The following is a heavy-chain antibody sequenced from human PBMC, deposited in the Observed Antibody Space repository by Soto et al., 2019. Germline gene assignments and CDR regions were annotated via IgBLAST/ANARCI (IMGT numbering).Heavy chain of an antibody. D-gene: IGHD1-26*01. V-gene: IGHV1-69*13. J-gene: IGHJ4*02. Sequence: LVKVSFKASGGTFSSYAISWLRQAPGQGLEWMGGIIPIFGTANYAQKFQGRVTITADESTSTAYMELSSLRSEDTAVYYCARGVAGGSYYSFDYWGQGTLVTVSS. CDR1: GGTFSSYA. CDR2: IIPIFGTA. CDR3: ARGVAGGSYYSFDY.